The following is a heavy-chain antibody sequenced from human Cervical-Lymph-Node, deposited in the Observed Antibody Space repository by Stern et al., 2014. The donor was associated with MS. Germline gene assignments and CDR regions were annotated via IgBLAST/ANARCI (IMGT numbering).Heavy chain of an antibody. V-gene: IGHV1-2*06. D-gene: IGHD3-9*01. CDR1: GYTFTDYF. CDR2: VIPKTGGP. CDR3: ARARAPGRFDLLTGYPGIFPIAY. Sequence: VQLVQSGAEVAKPGASVKVSCKASGYTFTDYFIHWVRQAPGQGFEWMGRVIPKTGGPNYAQKFQGRVTMTRDTSISTAYMELTGLRSDDTAVYYCARARAPGRFDLLTGYPGIFPIAYWGQGALVTVSS. J-gene: IGHJ4*02.